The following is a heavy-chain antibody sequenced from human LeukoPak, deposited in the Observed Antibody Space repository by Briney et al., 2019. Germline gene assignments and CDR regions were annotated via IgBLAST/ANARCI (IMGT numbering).Heavy chain of an antibody. D-gene: IGHD4-23*01. CDR2: IYYSGST. CDR1: GGPISSSSYY. J-gene: IGHJ4*02. CDR3: ANSANYGGNSGYFDC. Sequence: SETLSLTCTVSGGPISSSSYYWGWIRQPPGKGLEWFGSIYYSGSTYYNPSLKSRVTISVDTSKNQFSLKLSSVTAADTAVYYCANSANYGGNSGYFDCWGQGTLVTVSS. V-gene: IGHV4-39*01.